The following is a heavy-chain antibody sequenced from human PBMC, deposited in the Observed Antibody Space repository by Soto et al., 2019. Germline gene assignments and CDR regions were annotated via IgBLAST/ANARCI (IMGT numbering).Heavy chain of an antibody. J-gene: IGHJ3*02. D-gene: IGHD3-9*01. CDR2: IIPILGIA. CDR3: ATVLRYFDWLGPDAFDI. CDR1: GGTFSSYT. Sequence: SVKVSCKASGGTFSSYTISWVRQAPGQGLEWMGRIIPILGIANYAQKFQGRVTITADKSTGTAYMELSSLRSEDTAVYYCATVLRYFDWLGPDAFDIWGQGTMVTVSS. V-gene: IGHV1-69*02.